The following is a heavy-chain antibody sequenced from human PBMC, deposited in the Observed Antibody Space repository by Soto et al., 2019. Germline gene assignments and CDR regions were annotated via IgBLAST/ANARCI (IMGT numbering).Heavy chain of an antibody. CDR1: GYTFTNYY. V-gene: IGHV1-46*01. Sequence: GASVKVSCKASGYTFTNYYMHWVRQAPGQGLEWMGFINPTGGSTSYAQKFQGRVNMTRDTSTSTVYMDLSSLRSEDTAVYYCARNDKSGLDYWGQGTLVTVS. J-gene: IGHJ4*02. CDR3: ARNDKSGLDY. CDR2: INPTGGST. D-gene: IGHD1-1*01.